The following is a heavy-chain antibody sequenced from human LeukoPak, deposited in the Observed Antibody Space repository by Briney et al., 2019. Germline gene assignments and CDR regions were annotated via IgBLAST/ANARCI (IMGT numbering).Heavy chain of an antibody. Sequence: GGSLRLSCAASGFTVSSNYMSWVRQAPGKGLEWVSVIYSGGSTYYADSVKGRFTISRDNSKNTLYLQMNSLRAEDTAVYYCARPGECTSTSCYYYYYYGMDVWGQGTTVTVSS. J-gene: IGHJ6*02. CDR2: IYSGGST. CDR3: ARPGECTSTSCYYYYYYGMDV. CDR1: GFTVSSNY. D-gene: IGHD2-2*01. V-gene: IGHV3-53*01.